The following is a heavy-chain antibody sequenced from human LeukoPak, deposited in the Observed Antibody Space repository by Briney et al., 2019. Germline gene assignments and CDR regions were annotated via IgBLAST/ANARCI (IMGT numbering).Heavy chain of an antibody. CDR2: IKQDGSEK. Sequence: PGGSLRLSCAASGFTFSSYWMSWVRRAPGKGLEWVANIKQDGSEKYYVDSVKGRFTISRDNAKNSLYLQMNSLRAEDTAVYYCAKVRMGSWYEGDYWGQGTLVTVSS. V-gene: IGHV3-7*01. CDR1: GFTFSSYW. CDR3: AKVRMGSWYEGDY. D-gene: IGHD6-13*01. J-gene: IGHJ4*02.